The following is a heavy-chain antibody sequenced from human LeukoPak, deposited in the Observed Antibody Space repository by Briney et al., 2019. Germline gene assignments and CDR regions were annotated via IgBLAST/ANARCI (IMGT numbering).Heavy chain of an antibody. J-gene: IGHJ3*02. CDR2: ISSSSSYI. CDR1: GFTFSSYS. CDR3: ARDPLKRAFDI. V-gene: IGHV3-21*01. Sequence: GGSLRLSCAASGFTFSSYSMNWVRQAPGKGLEWVSSISSSSSYIYYADSVKGRFTISRDKAKNSLYLQMNSLRAEDTAVYYCARDPLKRAFDIWGQGTMVTVSS.